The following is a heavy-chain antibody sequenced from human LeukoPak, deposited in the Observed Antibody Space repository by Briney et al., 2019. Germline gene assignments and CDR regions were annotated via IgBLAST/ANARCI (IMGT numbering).Heavy chain of an antibody. CDR1: GFTFSSYD. CDR3: AKLIVGATLFDY. V-gene: IGHV3-30*18. CDR2: ISYDGSNK. D-gene: IGHD1-26*01. Sequence: PGGSLRLSCAASGFTFSSYDMHWVRQAPGKGLEWVAVISYDGSNKYYADSVKGRFTISRDNSKNTLYLQMNSLRAEDTAVYYCAKLIVGATLFDYWGQGTLVTVSS. J-gene: IGHJ4*02.